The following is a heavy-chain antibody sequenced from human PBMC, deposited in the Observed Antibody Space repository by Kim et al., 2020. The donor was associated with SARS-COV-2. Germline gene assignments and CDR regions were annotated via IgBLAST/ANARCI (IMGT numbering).Heavy chain of an antibody. CDR3: AKAGGRITKSAGAFDI. Sequence: GGSLRLSCAASGFTFSSYGMHWVRQAPGKGLEWVAVISYDGSNKYYADSVKGRFTISRDNSKNTLYLQMNSLRAEDTAAYYCAKAGGRITKSAGAFDIWG. J-gene: IGHJ3*02. CDR1: GFTFSSYG. CDR2: ISYDGSNK. V-gene: IGHV3-30*18. D-gene: IGHD3-16*01.